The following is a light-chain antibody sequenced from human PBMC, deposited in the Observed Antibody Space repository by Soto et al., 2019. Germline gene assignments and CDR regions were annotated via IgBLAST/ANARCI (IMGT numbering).Light chain of an antibody. CDR2: GAS. Sequence: ETLMTQSPATLSVSPGERATLSCRASQSVNNNLAWYQQKLGQAPRVLIYGASTRATGIPARFTGSGSGTEFILTITSLQSEDSAVYYCQQYNNWPWTFGQGTKVEIK. CDR1: QSVNNN. CDR3: QQYNNWPWT. J-gene: IGKJ1*01. V-gene: IGKV3-15*01.